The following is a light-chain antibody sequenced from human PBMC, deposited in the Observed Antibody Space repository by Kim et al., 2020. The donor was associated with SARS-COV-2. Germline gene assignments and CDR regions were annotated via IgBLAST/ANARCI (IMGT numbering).Light chain of an antibody. CDR2: GAS. V-gene: IGKV3-20*01. J-gene: IGKJ2*01. CDR1: QSVSSSD. CDR3: QQYGSSPYT. Sequence: LAPGERATLSCRARQSVSSSDLAWYQQKPGQAPRLLIYGASSRATGIPDRFSGSGSGTDFTLIISRLEPEDFAVYYCQQYGSSPYTFGQGTKLEI.